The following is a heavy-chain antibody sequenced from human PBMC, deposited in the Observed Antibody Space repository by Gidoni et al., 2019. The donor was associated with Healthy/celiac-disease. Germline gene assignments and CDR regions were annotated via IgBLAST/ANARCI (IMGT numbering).Heavy chain of an antibody. J-gene: IGHJ4*02. CDR2: IYHSGST. Sequence: QVQLQDSGPGLVKPSEPLSLTCAVSGYSIRSGYYWGWIRQPPGKGLEWIGSIYHSGSTYYNPSLKSRVTISVDTSKNQFSLKLSSVTAADTAVYYCARGSGVSRQQTPFDYWGQGTLVTVSS. CDR3: ARGSGVSRQQTPFDY. D-gene: IGHD6-13*01. V-gene: IGHV4-38-2*01. CDR1: GYSIRSGYY.